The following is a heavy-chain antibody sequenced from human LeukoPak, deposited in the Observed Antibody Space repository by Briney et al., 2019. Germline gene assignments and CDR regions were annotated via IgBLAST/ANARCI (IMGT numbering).Heavy chain of an antibody. D-gene: IGHD5-12*01. V-gene: IGHV3-30*02. Sequence: GGSLRLSCAASGFTFSSYGMHWVRQAPGKGLERVAFIRYDGSNKYYADSVKGRFTISRDNSKNTLYLQMNSLRAEDTAVYYCARGAAYSGYSIDYWGQGTLVTVSS. J-gene: IGHJ4*02. CDR3: ARGAAYSGYSIDY. CDR1: GFTFSSYG. CDR2: IRYDGSNK.